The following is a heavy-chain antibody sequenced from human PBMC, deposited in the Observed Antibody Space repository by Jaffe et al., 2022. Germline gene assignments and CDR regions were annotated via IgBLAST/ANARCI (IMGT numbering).Heavy chain of an antibody. Sequence: EVQLLESGGGLVQPGGSLRLSCAASGFTFSSYAMSWVRQAPGKGLEWVSAISGSGGSTYYADSVKGRFTISRDNSKNTLYLQMNSLRAEDTAVYYCAKEGYCSGGSCYQALNFDYWGQGTLVTVSS. CDR3: AKEGYCSGGSCYQALNFDY. CDR2: ISGSGGST. J-gene: IGHJ4*02. D-gene: IGHD2-15*01. CDR1: GFTFSSYA. V-gene: IGHV3-23*01.